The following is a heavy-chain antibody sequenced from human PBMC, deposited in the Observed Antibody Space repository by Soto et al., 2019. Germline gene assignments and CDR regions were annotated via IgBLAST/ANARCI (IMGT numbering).Heavy chain of an antibody. V-gene: IGHV1-18*01. CDR1: GHTFSSYG. CDR3: ARALYCSGGSCYFDH. D-gene: IGHD2-15*01. Sequence: QVQLVQSGAGVVKPGASVRVSCKTSGHTFSSYGFTWVRQAPGQGLEWMGWISAYNGNTNYAQKFQGRVTVTTDTSTSTAYMELRSLISDDTAVYYCARALYCSGGSCYFDHWGQGTLGTVSS. CDR2: ISAYNGNT. J-gene: IGHJ4*02.